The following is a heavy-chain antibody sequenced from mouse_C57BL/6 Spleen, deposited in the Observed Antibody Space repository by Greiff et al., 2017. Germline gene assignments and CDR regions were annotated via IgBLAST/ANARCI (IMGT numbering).Heavy chain of an antibody. D-gene: IGHD1-1*01. CDR1: GFNIKDDY. J-gene: IGHJ2*01. Sequence: VQLQQSGAELVRPGASVKLSCTASGFNIKDDYMHWVKQRHEQGLAWIGWIDPENGDTEYASKFQGKATITAETSSNTAYLQLSRLTSEDTAVYYCTTRGGSSPFDYWGQGTTLTVSS. CDR2: IDPENGDT. CDR3: TTRGGSSPFDY. V-gene: IGHV14-4*01.